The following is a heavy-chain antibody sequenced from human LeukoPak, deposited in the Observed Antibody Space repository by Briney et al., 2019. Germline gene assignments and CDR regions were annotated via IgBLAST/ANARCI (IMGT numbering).Heavy chain of an antibody. CDR3: ARDRRNVLRFLEWPLLDY. V-gene: IGHV3-74*01. D-gene: IGHD3-3*01. Sequence: PGGSLRLSCAASGFTFSTYWMHWVRHAPGKGLVWVSRINSDGSSTSYADSVKGRFTISRDNSKNTLYLQMNSLRAEDTAVYYCARDRRNVLRFLEWPLLDYWGQGTLVTVSS. CDR1: GFTFSTYW. J-gene: IGHJ4*02. CDR2: INSDGSST.